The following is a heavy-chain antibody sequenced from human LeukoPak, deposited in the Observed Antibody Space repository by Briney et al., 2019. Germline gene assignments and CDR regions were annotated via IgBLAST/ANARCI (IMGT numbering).Heavy chain of an antibody. V-gene: IGHV4-59*01. Sequence: SETLSLTCTVSGGSISTYYWSWIRQPPGKGLEWIGYIYYSGSTNYNPSLKGRVTISVDTSKNQFSLKLSSVTAADTAVYYCARVSRITMVRGSYYMDVWGKGTTVTVSS. CDR2: IYYSGST. CDR3: ARVSRITMVRGSYYMDV. J-gene: IGHJ6*03. D-gene: IGHD3-10*01. CDR1: GGSISTYY.